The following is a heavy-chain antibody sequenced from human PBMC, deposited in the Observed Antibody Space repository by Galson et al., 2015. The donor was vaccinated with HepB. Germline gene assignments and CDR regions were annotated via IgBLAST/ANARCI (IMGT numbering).Heavy chain of an antibody. D-gene: IGHD2-2*01. CDR1: EFTFSNYW. Sequence: SLRLSCAASEFTFSNYWMHWVRQAPGKRLVWVSRINSDGSSISYADSVKGRFTISRDNAKNTLYLQMNSLRAEDTAVYYCARVLSGSSASGNYAMDVWGQGTTVSVSS. CDR3: ARVLSGSSASGNYAMDV. V-gene: IGHV3-74*01. J-gene: IGHJ6*02. CDR2: INSDGSSI.